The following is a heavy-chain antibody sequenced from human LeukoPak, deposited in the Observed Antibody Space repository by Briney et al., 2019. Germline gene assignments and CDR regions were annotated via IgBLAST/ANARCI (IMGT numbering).Heavy chain of an antibody. J-gene: IGHJ6*02. Sequence: GRSLRLSCAASGFTFGSYGMHWVRQAPGKGLEWVAVIWYDGSNKYYADSVKGRFTISRDNSRNTLDLQMNSLRAADTAVYYCARRIAGYYGMDVWGQGTTVTVPS. V-gene: IGHV3-33*01. CDR3: ARRIAGYYGMDV. D-gene: IGHD1-20*01. CDR2: IWYDGSNK. CDR1: GFTFGSYG.